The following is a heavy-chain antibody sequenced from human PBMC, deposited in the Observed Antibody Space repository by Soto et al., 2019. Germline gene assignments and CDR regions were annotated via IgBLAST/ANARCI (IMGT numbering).Heavy chain of an antibody. CDR2: ISGSGGST. V-gene: IGHV3-23*01. CDR3: AKSGSEEYYYDSSGYPHDLYYFDY. Sequence: HPGGSLRLSCAASGFTFSSYAMSWVRQAPGKGLEWVSAISGSGGSTYYADSVKGRFTISRDNSKNTLYLQMNSLRAEDTAVYYCAKSGSEEYYYDSSGYPHDLYYFDYWGQGTLVTVSS. J-gene: IGHJ4*02. D-gene: IGHD3-22*01. CDR1: GFTFSSYA.